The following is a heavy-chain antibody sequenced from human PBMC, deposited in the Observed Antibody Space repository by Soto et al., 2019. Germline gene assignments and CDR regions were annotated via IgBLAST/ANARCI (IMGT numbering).Heavy chain of an antibody. D-gene: IGHD3-10*01. CDR2: ITRGIDRT. CDR3: ARREYSGSYYTF. Sequence: EVQLLESGGGLVQPGGSLRLSCAASGFTVRDYPMSWVRQAPGKGLERVSHITRGIDRTYYADSVKGRFTISRDNSKNTMYLQLDSLRVEDTAVYFCARREYSGSYYTFWGQGTLVTVSS. J-gene: IGHJ4*02. CDR1: GFTVRDYP. V-gene: IGHV3-23*01.